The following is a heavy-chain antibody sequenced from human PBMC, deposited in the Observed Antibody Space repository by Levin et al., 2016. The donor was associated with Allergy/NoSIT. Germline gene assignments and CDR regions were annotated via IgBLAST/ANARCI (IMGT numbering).Heavy chain of an antibody. D-gene: IGHD3-10*01. CDR1: GGSFIGYY. J-gene: IGHJ6*02. CDR3: ARALLTMVRGVPYGMDV. CDR2: INHSGST. V-gene: IGHV4-34*01. Sequence: SETLSLTCSVYGGSFIGYYWIWIRQPPGKGLEWIGEINHSGSTNYNPSLKSRVTISVDTSKNQFSLKLSSVTAADTAVYYCARALLTMVRGVPYGMDVWGQGTTVTVSS.